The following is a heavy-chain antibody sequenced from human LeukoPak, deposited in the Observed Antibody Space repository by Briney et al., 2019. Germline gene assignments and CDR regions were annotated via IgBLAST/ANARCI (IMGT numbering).Heavy chain of an antibody. CDR1: GYRFTGYY. Sequence: ASVKVSCKASGYRFTGYYMHWVRQAPGQGLEWMGRINPNSGGTNYAQKFQGRVTMTRDTSFTTAYMELSRLKSDDTAVYYCAREDCSGTSCLYYFDYWGQGTLVTVSS. D-gene: IGHD2-2*01. CDR3: AREDCSGTSCLYYFDY. V-gene: IGHV1-2*06. CDR2: INPNSGGT. J-gene: IGHJ4*02.